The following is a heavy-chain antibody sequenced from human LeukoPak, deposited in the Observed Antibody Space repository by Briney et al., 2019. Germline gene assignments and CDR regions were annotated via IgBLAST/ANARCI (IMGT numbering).Heavy chain of an antibody. CDR1: GGSISSYY. D-gene: IGHD3-10*01. Sequence: PSETLSLTCTVSGGSISSYYWSWIRQPAGKGLEWIGRIYTSGSTNYNPSLKSRVTMSVDTSKNQFSLKLSSVTAADTAAYYCARDLWFGEPSYYFDYWGQGTLVTVSS. CDR3: ARDLWFGEPSYYFDY. CDR2: IYTSGST. V-gene: IGHV4-4*07. J-gene: IGHJ4*02.